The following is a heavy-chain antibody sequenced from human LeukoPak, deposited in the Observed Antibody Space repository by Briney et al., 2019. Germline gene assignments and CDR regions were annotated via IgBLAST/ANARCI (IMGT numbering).Heavy chain of an antibody. CDR3: ARAYFDSRDPPFDY. CDR1: GGSISSGGYY. CDR2: IYYSGST. Sequence: PSETLSLTCTVSGGSISSGGYYWTWIRQHPGKGLEWIGYIYYSGSTYYNPSLKSRVTISVDTSKNQFSLKLSSVTAANTAVYYCARAYFDSRDPPFDYWGQGTLVTVSS. D-gene: IGHD3-22*01. V-gene: IGHV4-31*03. J-gene: IGHJ4*02.